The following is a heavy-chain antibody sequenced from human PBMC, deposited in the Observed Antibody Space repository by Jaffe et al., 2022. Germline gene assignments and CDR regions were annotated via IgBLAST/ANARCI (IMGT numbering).Heavy chain of an antibody. CDR3: ARVGATSSDLFDY. D-gene: IGHD1-26*01. CDR2: IYHSGST. CDR1: GYSISSGYY. V-gene: IGHV4-38-2*01. Sequence: QVQLQESGPGLVKPSETLSLTCAVSGYSISSGYYWGWIRQPPGKGLEWIGSIYHSGSTYYNPSLKSRVTISVDTSKNQFSLKLSSVTAADTAVYYCARVGATSSDLFDYWGQGTLVTVSS. J-gene: IGHJ4*02.